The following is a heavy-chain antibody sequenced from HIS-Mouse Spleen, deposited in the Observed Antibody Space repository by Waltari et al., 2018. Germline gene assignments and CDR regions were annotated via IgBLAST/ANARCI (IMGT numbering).Heavy chain of an antibody. CDR1: GYTFTGYY. CDR3: ARARQLVREGWFDP. V-gene: IGHV1-2*02. J-gene: IGHJ5*02. D-gene: IGHD6-6*01. Sequence: QVQLVQSGAEVKKPGASVKVSCKASGYTFTGYYMHWVRQAPGQGLEWRGWINPNSGGTNDAKKFQGRVTMTRDTAISTAYMELSRLRSDDTAVYYCARARQLVREGWFDPWGQGTLVTVSS. CDR2: INPNSGGT.